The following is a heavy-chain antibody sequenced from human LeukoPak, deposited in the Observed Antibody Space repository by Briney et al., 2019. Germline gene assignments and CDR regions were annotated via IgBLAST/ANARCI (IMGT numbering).Heavy chain of an antibody. D-gene: IGHD1-1*01. CDR2: ISSSGSGGNT. V-gene: IGHV3-23*01. J-gene: IGHJ5*02. CDR1: GVTLSNYA. CDR3: AKGVHQNGVSTGTWLTTFDP. Sequence: GGSLRLSCVASGVTLSNYAMSWARQAPGKGLGWVSGISSSGSGGNTYYADSVKGRFTISRDNSKNTLYLQMNSLRVEDTAVYYCAKGVHQNGVSTGTWLTTFDPWGQGTLVTVSS.